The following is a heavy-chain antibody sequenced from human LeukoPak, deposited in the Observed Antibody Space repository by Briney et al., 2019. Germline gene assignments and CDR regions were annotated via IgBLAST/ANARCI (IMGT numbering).Heavy chain of an antibody. D-gene: IGHD5-18*01. CDR1: EGTFSTYA. V-gene: IGHV1-69*06. CDR3: ASRRLVDTAMAPFDY. CDR2: IIPIFGTA. Sequence: SVKVSCKASEGTFSTYAISWVRQVPGQGLEWMGGIIPIFGTANYAQKFQGRVTITADKSTSTAYMELSSLRSEDTAVYYCASRRLVDTAMAPFDYWGQGTLVTVSS. J-gene: IGHJ4*02.